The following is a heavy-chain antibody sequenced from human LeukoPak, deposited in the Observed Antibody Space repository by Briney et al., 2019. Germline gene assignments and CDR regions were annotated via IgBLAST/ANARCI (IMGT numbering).Heavy chain of an antibody. D-gene: IGHD2-15*01. V-gene: IGHV3-23*01. CDR3: AKAARGGPHDAFDI. CDR1: GFTFSTSA. Sequence: GGSLRLSCAASGFTFSTSAMSWVRPAPGKGLEWVSGISGSGDSTYYADSVKGRFTISRDNSKNTLYLQMNSLRAEDTAVYYCAKAARGGPHDAFDIWGQGTMVTVSS. CDR2: ISGSGDST. J-gene: IGHJ3*02.